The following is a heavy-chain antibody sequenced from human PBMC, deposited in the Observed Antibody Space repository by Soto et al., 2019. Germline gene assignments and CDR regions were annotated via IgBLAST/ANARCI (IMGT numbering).Heavy chain of an antibody. CDR2: IYYSGST. CDR1: GGSISSGVYY. CDR3: ARDGDYGPKDAFDI. Sequence: SETLSLTCTVSGGSISSGVYYWSWIRQHPGKGLEWIGYIYYSGSTYYNPSLKSRVTISVDTSKNQFSLKLSSVTAADTAVYYCARDGDYGPKDAFDIWGQGTMVTVSS. V-gene: IGHV4-31*02. J-gene: IGHJ3*02. D-gene: IGHD4-17*01.